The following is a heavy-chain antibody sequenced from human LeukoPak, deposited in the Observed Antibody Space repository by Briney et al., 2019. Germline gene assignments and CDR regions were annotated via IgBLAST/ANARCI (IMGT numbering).Heavy chain of an antibody. D-gene: IGHD1-26*01. V-gene: IGHV1-2*02. CDR1: GYTFTGYY. CDR3: AREYSGSYRSTPLDY. CDR2: INPNSGGT. J-gene: IGHJ4*02. Sequence: GASVKVSCKSSGYTFTGYYMHWVRPAPGQGLVWMGWINPNSGGTNYAQKFQGRVTMTRDTSISTAYMELSRLRSDDTAVYCCAREYSGSYRSTPLDYWGQGTLVTVSS.